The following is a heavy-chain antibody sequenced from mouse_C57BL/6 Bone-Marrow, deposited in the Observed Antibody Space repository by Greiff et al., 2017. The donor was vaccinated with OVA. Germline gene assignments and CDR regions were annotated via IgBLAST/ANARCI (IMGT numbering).Heavy chain of an antibody. V-gene: IGHV1-64*01. D-gene: IGHD2-12*01. CDR3: ARTTYYSPRFDY. CDR1: GYTFTSYW. Sequence: QVQLQQPGAELVKPGASVKLSCKASGYTFTSYWMHWVKQRPGQGLEWIGMIHPNGGSTNYNEKFKSKATLTVDTSSSTAYMQLSSLTSEDSAVYYCARTTYYSPRFDYWGQGTTLTVSA. CDR2: IHPNGGST. J-gene: IGHJ2*01.